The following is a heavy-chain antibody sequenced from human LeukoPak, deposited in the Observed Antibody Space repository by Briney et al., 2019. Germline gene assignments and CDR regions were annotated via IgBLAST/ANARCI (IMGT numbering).Heavy chain of an antibody. CDR3: AKRLLYSYGAGFDY. J-gene: IGHJ4*02. D-gene: IGHD5-18*01. Sequence: PGAALRLSCAAPGFTFSSYSMNWVRQAPGKGREWVSGISLGTSDTYYADSVKGRFTISRDNSRTTLYLQMNSLRAEDTAVYYCAKRLLYSYGAGFDYWGQGTLVTASS. CDR1: GFTFSSYS. V-gene: IGHV3-23*01. CDR2: ISLGTSDT.